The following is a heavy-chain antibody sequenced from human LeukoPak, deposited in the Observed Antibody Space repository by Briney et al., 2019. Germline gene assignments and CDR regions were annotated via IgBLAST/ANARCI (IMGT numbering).Heavy chain of an antibody. CDR3: AKGSHPGSGSYYKGNFDY. J-gene: IGHJ4*02. Sequence: GGSLRLSCAASGFTVSSNYMSWVRQAPGKGLEWVSVIYSGGSTYYADSVKGRFTISRDNSKNTLYLQMNSLRAEDTAVYYCAKGSHPGSGSYYKGNFDYWGQGTLVTVSS. D-gene: IGHD3-10*01. CDR2: IYSGGST. CDR1: GFTVSSNY. V-gene: IGHV3-53*01.